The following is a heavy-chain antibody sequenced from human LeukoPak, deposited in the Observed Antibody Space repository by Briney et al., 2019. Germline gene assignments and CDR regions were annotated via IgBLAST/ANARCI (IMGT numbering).Heavy chain of an antibody. Sequence: PSETLSLTCAVYGGSFSGYYWSWIRQPPGKGLKWIGEINHSGSTNYNPSLKSRVTISVDTSKNQFSLKLSSVTAADTAVYYCARGTRITMIVVASNWFDPWGQGTLVTVSA. CDR2: INHSGST. CDR3: ARGTRITMIVVASNWFDP. J-gene: IGHJ5*02. CDR1: GGSFSGYY. V-gene: IGHV4-34*01. D-gene: IGHD3-22*01.